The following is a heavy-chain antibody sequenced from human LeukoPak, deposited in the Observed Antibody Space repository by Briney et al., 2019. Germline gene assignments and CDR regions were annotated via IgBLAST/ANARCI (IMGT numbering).Heavy chain of an antibody. J-gene: IGHJ4*02. Sequence: ASVKVSCKTSGYTFTIYGISWVRQAPGQGLEWMGLISAYGNTNYAQNLQGRVTMTTDTSTSTAYMELRSLRSDDTAVYYCARQEMANRWDFDYWGQGTLVTVSS. D-gene: IGHD5-24*01. V-gene: IGHV1-18*01. CDR2: ISAYGNT. CDR1: GYTFTIYG. CDR3: ARQEMANRWDFDY.